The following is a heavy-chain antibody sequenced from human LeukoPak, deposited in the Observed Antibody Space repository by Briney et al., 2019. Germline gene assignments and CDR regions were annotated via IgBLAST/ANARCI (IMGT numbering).Heavy chain of an antibody. Sequence: GGSLRLSCAASGFTFDDYGMSWVRQAPGKGLEWVSGINWNGGSTGYADSVKGRFTISRDNAKNSLYLQMNSLRAEDTALYYCARDKAHRYYYDSSGYYYDVFDIWGQGTMVTVSS. V-gene: IGHV3-20*04. CDR1: GFTFDDYG. CDR3: ARDKAHRYYYDSSGYYYDVFDI. J-gene: IGHJ3*02. CDR2: INWNGGST. D-gene: IGHD3-22*01.